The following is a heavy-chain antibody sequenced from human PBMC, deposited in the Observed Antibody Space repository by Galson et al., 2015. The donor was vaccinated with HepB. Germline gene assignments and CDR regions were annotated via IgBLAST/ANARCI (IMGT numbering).Heavy chain of an antibody. CDR1: GFTSSNAW. CDR3: TTDRWEPTGHDAFDI. Sequence: SRRLSCAASGFTSSNAWMNWGRQAPGKGLEWVGRIKSKTDGGTTDYAAPVKGRFTISRNDSKNTLYLQMNSLKTEDTSVYYGTTDRWEPTGHDAFDIWGQGTMVTVSS. D-gene: IGHD1-26*01. V-gene: IGHV3-15*07. J-gene: IGHJ3*02. CDR2: IKSKTDGGTT.